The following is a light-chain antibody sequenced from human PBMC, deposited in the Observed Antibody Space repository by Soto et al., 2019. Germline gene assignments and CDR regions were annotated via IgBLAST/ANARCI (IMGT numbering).Light chain of an antibody. J-gene: IGLJ2*01. CDR1: SSSIGSNL. Sequence: QSVLTQPPSASGTPGQRVTISCSGSSSSIGSNLVNWYQQLPGTAPKLLIYKDDQRPSGVPDRFSASKSGTSASLAISGLQSDDEADYYCVTWDDSLKSVVFGGGTKLTV. V-gene: IGLV1-44*01. CDR3: VTWDDSLKSVV. CDR2: KDD.